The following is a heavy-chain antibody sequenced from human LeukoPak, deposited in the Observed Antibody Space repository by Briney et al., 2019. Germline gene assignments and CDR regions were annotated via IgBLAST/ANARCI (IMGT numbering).Heavy chain of an antibody. Sequence: PSETLSLTCAVYGGSFGGYYWSWIRQPPGKGLEWIGEINHSGSTNYNPSLKSRVTISVDTSKNQFSLKLSSVTAADTAVYYCARVLTRAPPMVRGVRNWFDPWGQGTLVTVSS. CDR3: ARVLTRAPPMVRGVRNWFDP. D-gene: IGHD3-10*01. J-gene: IGHJ5*02. CDR2: INHSGST. CDR1: GGSFGGYY. V-gene: IGHV4-34*01.